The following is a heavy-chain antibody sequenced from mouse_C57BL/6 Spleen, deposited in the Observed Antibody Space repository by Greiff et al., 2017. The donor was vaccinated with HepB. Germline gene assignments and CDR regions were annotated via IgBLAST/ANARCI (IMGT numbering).Heavy chain of an antibody. J-gene: IGHJ3*01. CDR2: IYPRSGNT. V-gene: IGHV1-81*01. D-gene: IGHD1-1*01. CDR1: GYTFTSYG. Sequence: VQLQESGAELARPGASVKLSCKASGYTFTSYGISWVKQRTGQGLEWIGEIYPRSGNTYYNEKFKGKATLTADKSSSTAYMELRSLTSEDSAVYFCARPNYYGSSYVGFAYWGQGTLVTVSA. CDR3: ARPNYYGSSYVGFAY.